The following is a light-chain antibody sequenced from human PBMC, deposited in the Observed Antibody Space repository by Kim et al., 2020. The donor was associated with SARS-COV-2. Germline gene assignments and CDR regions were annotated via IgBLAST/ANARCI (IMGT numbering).Light chain of an antibody. J-gene: IGLJ2*01. Sequence: VSPGQTARITCSGDALPKQYAYWYHQKPGQAPVLVIYKDSERPSGIPERFSGSSSGTTVTLTISGVQAEDEADYYCQSADSSGTVVFGGGTQLTVL. V-gene: IGLV3-25*03. CDR3: QSADSSGTVV. CDR2: KDS. CDR1: ALPKQY.